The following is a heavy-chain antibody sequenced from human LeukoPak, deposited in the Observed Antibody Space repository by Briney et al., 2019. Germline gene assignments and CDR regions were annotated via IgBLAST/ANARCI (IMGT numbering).Heavy chain of an antibody. CDR3: AKGRAGYSSGWYDY. J-gene: IGHJ4*02. CDR2: ISGSGGST. V-gene: IGHV3-23*01. Sequence: GGSLRLSCAASGLTSSNAWMSWVRQAPGKGLEWVSAISGSGGSTYYADSVKGRFTISRDNSKNTLYLQMNSLRAEDTAVYYCAKGRAGYSSGWYDYWGQGTLVTVSS. CDR1: GLTSSNAW. D-gene: IGHD6-19*01.